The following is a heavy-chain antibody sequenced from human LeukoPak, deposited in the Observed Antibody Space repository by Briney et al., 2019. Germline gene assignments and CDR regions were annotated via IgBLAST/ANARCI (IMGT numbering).Heavy chain of an antibody. CDR2: INHSGST. J-gene: IGHJ4*02. CDR1: GGSFSGYY. CDR3: ARVRGVTQGYFDY. V-gene: IGHV4-34*01. Sequence: SETLSLTCAVYGGSFSGYYWSWFRQPPGKGLEWIGEINHSGSTNYNPSLKSRVTISVDTSKNQFSLKLSSVTAADTAVYYCARVRGVTQGYFDYWGQGTLVTVSS. D-gene: IGHD2-21*02.